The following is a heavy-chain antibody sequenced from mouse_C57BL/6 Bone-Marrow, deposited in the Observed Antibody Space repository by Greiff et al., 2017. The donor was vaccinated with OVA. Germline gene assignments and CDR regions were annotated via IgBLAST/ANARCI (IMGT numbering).Heavy chain of an antibody. D-gene: IGHD2-2*01. CDR1: GFTFSSYA. CDR3: ARSLGWLPFDY. CDR2: ISDGGSYT. V-gene: IGHV5-4*03. Sequence: EVKLVESGGGLVKPGGSLKLSCAASGFTFSSYAMSWVRQTPEKRLEWVATISDGGSYTYYPDNVKGRFTISRDNAKNNLYLQMSHLKSDDTAMYYCARSLGWLPFDYWCQGTTLTVSS. J-gene: IGHJ2*01.